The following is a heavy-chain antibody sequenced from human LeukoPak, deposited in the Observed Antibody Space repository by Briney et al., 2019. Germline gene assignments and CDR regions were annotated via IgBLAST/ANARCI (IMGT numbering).Heavy chain of an antibody. CDR2: INPNTDGT. D-gene: IGHD3-9*01. CDR1: GYTFTAYY. V-gene: IGHV1-2*02. Sequence: ASVKVSCKASGYTFTAYYMHWVRQAPGQGLEWMGWINPNTDGTNYAQNFQGRVTMTRDTSINTAYMELTRLRRDDTAVYYCAMSFDILTGYFHYWGQGSLVTVSS. J-gene: IGHJ4*02. CDR3: AMSFDILTGYFHY.